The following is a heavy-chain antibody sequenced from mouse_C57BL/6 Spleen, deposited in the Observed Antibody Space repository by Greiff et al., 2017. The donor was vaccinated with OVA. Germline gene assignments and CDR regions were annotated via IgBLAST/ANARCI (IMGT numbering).Heavy chain of an antibody. CDR3: SKVYEGDYYAMDY. CDR2: IRYDGSN. J-gene: IGHJ4*01. D-gene: IGHD2-3*01. CDR1: GYSITSGCY. V-gene: IGHV3-6*01. Sequence: EVQLQQSGPGLVKPSPSLSLSCTATGYSITSGCYWCLIRKSPGSLLWLVGFIRYDGSNNYNQSLKSRISITGDTSKNKFFLTLNSVTTEDTATXYCSKVYEGDYYAMDYWGQGTSVTVSS.